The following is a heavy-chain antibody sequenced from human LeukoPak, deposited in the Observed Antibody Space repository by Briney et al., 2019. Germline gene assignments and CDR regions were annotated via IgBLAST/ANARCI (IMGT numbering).Heavy chain of an antibody. CDR3: ARHGRYYDSSGTDY. D-gene: IGHD3-22*01. J-gene: IGHJ4*02. V-gene: IGHV4-39*01. Sequence: KPSETLSLTCTVSGGSISSSSYYWGWIRQPPGKGLEWIGNIYYSGSTYYNPSLKSRLTMSVDTSKNQFSLRLNSVTAADTAVYYCARHGRYYDSSGTDYWGQGTLVTVSS. CDR2: IYYSGST. CDR1: GGSISSSSYY.